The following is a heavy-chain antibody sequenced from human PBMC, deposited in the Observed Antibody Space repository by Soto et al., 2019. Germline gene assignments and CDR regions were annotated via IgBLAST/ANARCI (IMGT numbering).Heavy chain of an antibody. Sequence: TSVKVTCKDSGYTLTSNDSKWVRQATGQGLEWMGWMNPNSGNTGYAQKFQGRVTMTRNTSISTAYMELSSLRSEDTAVYYCAREDIVLVPGGLLQPCHWFDPWGQGTLVTVSS. V-gene: IGHV1-8*01. CDR1: GYTLTSND. D-gene: IGHD2-2*01. CDR2: MNPNSGNT. J-gene: IGHJ5*02. CDR3: AREDIVLVPGGLLQPCHWFDP.